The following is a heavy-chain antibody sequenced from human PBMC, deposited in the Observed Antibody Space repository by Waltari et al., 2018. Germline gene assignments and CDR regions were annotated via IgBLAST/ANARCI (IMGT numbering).Heavy chain of an antibody. J-gene: IGHJ5*02. Sequence: HLQLQESGPGLVEPSETLSLTCTVSGGSISNFNYYWGWIRQPPGKGLEWIAGIYSSGTTYDNPSLKSRVTISVETSKNQFSLRLSSVTAADTAVYYCARLNLGATAANNWFDPWGQGTLVTVSS. D-gene: IGHD6-13*01. CDR1: GGSISNFNYY. CDR2: IYSSGTT. V-gene: IGHV4-39*01. CDR3: ARLNLGATAANNWFDP.